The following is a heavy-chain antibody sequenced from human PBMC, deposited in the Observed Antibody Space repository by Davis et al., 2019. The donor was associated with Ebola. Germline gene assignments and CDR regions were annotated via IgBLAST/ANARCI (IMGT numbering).Heavy chain of an antibody. D-gene: IGHD2-15*01. CDR3: ARAHLSYCSGGSCYSGDWFDP. CDR1: GGTFTGYY. Sequence: ASVKVSCKASGGTFTGYYMHWVRQAPGQGLEWMGRINPNSGGTNYAQKFQGRVTMTRDTSISTAYMELSRLRSDDTAVYYCARAHLSYCSGGSCYSGDWFDPWGQGTLVTVSS. V-gene: IGHV1-2*06. CDR2: INPNSGGT. J-gene: IGHJ5*02.